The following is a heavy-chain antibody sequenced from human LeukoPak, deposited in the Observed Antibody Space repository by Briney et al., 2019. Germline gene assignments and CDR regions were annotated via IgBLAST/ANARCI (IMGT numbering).Heavy chain of an antibody. V-gene: IGHV4-59*02. CDR1: GGSVNDYY. J-gene: IGHJ6*03. CDR3: ARHREQQLVPSYYYYYMDV. D-gene: IGHD6-13*01. CDR2: IYHSGTT. Sequence: SETLSLTCAVSGGSVNDYYWSWIRQPPGKGLEWIGYIYHSGTTNFSPSLRSRVAVSVDTSKNQFSLRLSSVTAADTAVYYCARHREQQLVPSYYYYYMDVWGKGTTVTVSS.